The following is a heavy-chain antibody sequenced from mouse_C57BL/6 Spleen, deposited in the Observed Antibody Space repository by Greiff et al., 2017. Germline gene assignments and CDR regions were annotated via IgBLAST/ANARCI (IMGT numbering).Heavy chain of an antibody. CDR1: GYTFTSYW. Sequence: QVQLQQPGAELVKPGASVKLSCKASGYTFTSYWMHWVKQRPGQGLEWIGMIHPNSGSTNYNEKFKSKATLTVDKSSSTAYMQLSSLTSEDSAVYCCAGWAVGSHWYFDVWGTGTTVTVSS. CDR2: IHPNSGST. V-gene: IGHV1-64*01. J-gene: IGHJ1*03. D-gene: IGHD1-1*01. CDR3: AGWAVGSHWYFDV.